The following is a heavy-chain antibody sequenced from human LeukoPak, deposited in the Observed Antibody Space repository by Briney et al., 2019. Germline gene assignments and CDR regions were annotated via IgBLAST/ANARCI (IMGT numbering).Heavy chain of an antibody. CDR1: GGSISSGDYH. J-gene: IGHJ3*01. D-gene: IGHD3-16*01. V-gene: IGHV4-30-4*01. CDR2: IYYRGST. CDR3: ARVGVSSFHDTFDL. Sequence: SETLSLTCTVSGGSISSGDYHWSWIRQPPGKGLERIGYIYYRGSTYYNPSLKSRLTISVDTSKNQFSLKLSSVTAADTAVYYCARVGVSSFHDTFDLWGQGTMVTVSS.